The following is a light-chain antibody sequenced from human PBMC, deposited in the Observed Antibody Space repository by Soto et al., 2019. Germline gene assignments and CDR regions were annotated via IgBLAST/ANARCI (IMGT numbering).Light chain of an antibody. CDR1: STDVGVYNY. CDR2: EVS. Sequence: QSVLTHPASVSGSAGQSITISCTGTSTDVGVYNYVSWYQQYPGKAPKLMIYEVSNRPSGVSNRFSGSKSGNMASLTISGLQAVDEADYYCSSYTGSNSLHVFGTGTKVTVL. CDR3: SSYTGSNSLHV. V-gene: IGLV2-14*01. J-gene: IGLJ1*01.